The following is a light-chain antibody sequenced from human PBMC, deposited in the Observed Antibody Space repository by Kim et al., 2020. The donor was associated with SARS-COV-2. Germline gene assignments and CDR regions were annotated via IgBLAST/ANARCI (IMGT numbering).Light chain of an antibody. CDR1: QSVSSSY. V-gene: IGKV3-20*01. CDR3: QQYGSSPLT. Sequence: SPGARATLSCRASQSVSSSYLAWYQQKPGQAPRLRIYGASSRATGIPDRFSGSGSGTDFTLTISRLEPEDFAVYYCQQYGSSPLTFGGGTKVDIK. CDR2: GAS. J-gene: IGKJ4*01.